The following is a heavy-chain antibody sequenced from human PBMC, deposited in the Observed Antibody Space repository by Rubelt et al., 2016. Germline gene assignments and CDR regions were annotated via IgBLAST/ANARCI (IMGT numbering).Heavy chain of an antibody. CDR3: ARNYYDSSGYPHYYYGMDV. D-gene: IGHD3-22*01. CDR2: SGST. V-gene: IGHV4-4*02. J-gene: IGHJ6*02. Sequence: SGSTNYNPSLKSQVTISVDKSKNQFSLKLSSVTAADTAVYYCARNYYDSSGYPHYYYGMDVWGQGTTVTVSS.